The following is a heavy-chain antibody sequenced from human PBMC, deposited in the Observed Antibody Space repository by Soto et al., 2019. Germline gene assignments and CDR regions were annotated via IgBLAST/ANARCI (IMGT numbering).Heavy chain of an antibody. Sequence: GGSLRLSCAASGFTFSSYEMNWVRQAPGKGLEWVSYISSSGSTIYYADSVKGRFTISRDNAKNSLYLQMNSLRAKDTAVYYCARGQGSSSELYDYWGQGTLVTVSS. CDR2: ISSSGSTI. D-gene: IGHD6-6*01. V-gene: IGHV3-48*03. CDR3: ARGQGSSSELYDY. CDR1: GFTFSSYE. J-gene: IGHJ4*02.